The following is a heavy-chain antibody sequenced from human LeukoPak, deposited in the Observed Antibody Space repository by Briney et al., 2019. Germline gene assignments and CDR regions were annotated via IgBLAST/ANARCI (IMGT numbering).Heavy chain of an antibody. D-gene: IGHD3-10*01. CDR1: GYTFTGYY. V-gene: IGHV1-2*04. CDR3: ARDQRTGFGIGHWFDP. CDR2: INPNSGGT. J-gene: IGHJ5*02. Sequence: ASVKVSCKASGYTFTGYYMHWVRQAPGQGLEWMGWINPNSGGTNYAQKFQGWVTMTRDTSISTVYMELSSLRSEDTAVYYCARDQRTGFGIGHWFDPWGQGTLVTVSS.